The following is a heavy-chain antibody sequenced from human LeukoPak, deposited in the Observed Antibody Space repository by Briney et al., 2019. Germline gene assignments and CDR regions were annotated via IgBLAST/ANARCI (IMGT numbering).Heavy chain of an antibody. V-gene: IGHV4-34*01. CDR1: GGSISTYY. CDR2: INHSGST. J-gene: IGHJ6*04. Sequence: SETLSLTCTLSGGSISTYYWSWIRQPPGKGLEWIGEINHSGSTNYNPSLKSRVTISVDTSKNQFSLKLSSVTAADTAVYYCARGPSIADPSPQMDVWGKGTTVTVSS. CDR3: ARGPSIADPSPQMDV. D-gene: IGHD6-6*01.